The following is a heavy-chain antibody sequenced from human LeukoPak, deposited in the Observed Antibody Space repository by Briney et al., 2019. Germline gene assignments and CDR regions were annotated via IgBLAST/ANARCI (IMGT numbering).Heavy chain of an antibody. Sequence: PGGSLRLSCAASGFTFSNAWMSWVRQAPGKGLEWVGRIKSKTDGGTTDYAAPVKGRFTISRDDSKNTLYLQMNSLKTEDTAVYYCTTEIVGATLSIKDYWGQGTLVTVSS. V-gene: IGHV3-15*01. CDR3: TTEIVGATLSIKDY. CDR1: GFTFSNAW. J-gene: IGHJ4*02. D-gene: IGHD1-26*01. CDR2: IKSKTDGGTT.